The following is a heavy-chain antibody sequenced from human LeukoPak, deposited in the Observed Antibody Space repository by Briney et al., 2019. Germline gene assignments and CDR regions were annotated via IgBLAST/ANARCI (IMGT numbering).Heavy chain of an antibody. CDR1: GFTFSNYE. CDR3: ARSLYFDY. Sequence: GGSLRLSWEASGFTFSNYEMNWVRQAPGKGMDWLAYMTSGGGTIYYADSVKGRFTISRDNAKNSLYLQMNSLRAEDTAVYYCARSLYFDYWGQGTQVTVSS. V-gene: IGHV3-48*03. CDR2: MTSGGGTI. J-gene: IGHJ4*02.